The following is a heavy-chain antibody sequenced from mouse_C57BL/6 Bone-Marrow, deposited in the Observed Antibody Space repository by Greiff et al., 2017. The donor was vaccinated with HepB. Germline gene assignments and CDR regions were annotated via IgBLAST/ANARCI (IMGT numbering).Heavy chain of an antibody. CDR2: ISYDGSN. J-gene: IGHJ3*01. V-gene: IGHV3-6*01. CDR3: ARGNQHHDFAY. Sequence: EVPLQQSGPGLVKPSQSLSLTCSVTGYSITSGYYWNWIRQFPGNKLEWMGYISYDGSNNYNPSLENRITITRDTSKNQFFLKLNSVATEDTAPYYCARGNQHHDFAYWGQGTLVTVAA. CDR1: GYSITSGYY.